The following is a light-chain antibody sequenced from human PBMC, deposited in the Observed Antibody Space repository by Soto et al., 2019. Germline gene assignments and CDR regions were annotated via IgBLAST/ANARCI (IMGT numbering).Light chain of an antibody. CDR1: SSDVGGYNY. Sequence: QSALTQPASVSGSPGQSITISCTGSSSDVGGYNYVSWYQQHPGTAPKLMIYDVSNRPSGVSNRFSGSKSGNTASLAISGLPAEDEDDYYCSSYTSSSTLVFGTGTKVTVL. CDR3: SSYTSSSTLV. CDR2: DVS. J-gene: IGLJ1*01. V-gene: IGLV2-14*01.